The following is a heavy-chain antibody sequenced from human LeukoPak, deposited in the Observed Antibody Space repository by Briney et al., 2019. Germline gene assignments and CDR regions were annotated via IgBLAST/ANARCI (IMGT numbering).Heavy chain of an antibody. V-gene: IGHV3-21*01. CDR1: GFTFSSYS. D-gene: IGHD6-13*01. Sequence: GGSLRLSCAASGFTFSSYSMNWVRQAPGKGLEWVSSISSSSSYIYYADSVKGRFTISRDNAKNSLYLQMNSLRAEDTAVYYCAKDRPPYSSSGYYFDYWGQGTLVTVSS. J-gene: IGHJ4*02. CDR3: AKDRPPYSSSGYYFDY. CDR2: ISSSSSYI.